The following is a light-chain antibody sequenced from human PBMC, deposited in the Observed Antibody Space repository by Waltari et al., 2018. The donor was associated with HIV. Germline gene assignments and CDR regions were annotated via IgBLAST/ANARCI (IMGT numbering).Light chain of an antibody. CDR3: YSTDSSGNHPWV. J-gene: IGLJ3*02. Sequence: SYELTQPPSVSVSPGQTARITCSGVALAKQYAYWYQQKSGQAPVLVIYEDSKRPSGWPGILFGASSGGVDTLTISGAQVEDEADYYCYSTDSSGNHPWVFGGGTKLTVL. CDR2: EDS. CDR1: ALAKQY. V-gene: IGLV3-10*01.